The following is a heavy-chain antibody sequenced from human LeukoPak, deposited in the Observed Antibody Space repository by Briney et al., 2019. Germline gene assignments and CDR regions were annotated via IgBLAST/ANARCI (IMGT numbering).Heavy chain of an antibody. CDR3: ARVGLKWALDY. J-gene: IGHJ4*02. CDR2: ISSSSSTI. D-gene: IGHD1-26*01. CDR1: GFTFSSYS. Sequence: GGSLRLSCAASGFTFSSYSMNWVRQAPGKGLEWVSYISSSSSTIYYADSVKGRFTISRDNAMNSLYLQMNSLRAEDTAVYYCARVGLKWALDYWGQGTLVTVSS. V-gene: IGHV3-48*01.